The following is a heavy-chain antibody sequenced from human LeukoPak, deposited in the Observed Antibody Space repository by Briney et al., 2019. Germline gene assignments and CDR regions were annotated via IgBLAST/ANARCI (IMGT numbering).Heavy chain of an antibody. J-gene: IGHJ5*02. Sequence: PGGSLRLSCAASGLSFSGYALNWVRQAPGKGLEWVAVISHDANNKYYADSVKGRFTISRDSSENSLFLQMNSLTTEDTAVYYCARVGAGYSLGQGFDPWGQGTLVAVSS. V-gene: IGHV3-30-3*01. CDR1: GLSFSGYA. D-gene: IGHD5-12*01. CDR2: ISHDANNK. CDR3: ARVGAGYSLGQGFDP.